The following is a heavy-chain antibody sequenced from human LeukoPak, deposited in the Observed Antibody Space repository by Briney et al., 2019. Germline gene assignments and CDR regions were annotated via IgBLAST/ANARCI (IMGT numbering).Heavy chain of an antibody. Sequence: ASVKVSCKTSVYIFTDYYIHWVRQAPVQGLEWMGCINPNGGGTNYAQKFQGRVTMTRDTSITTAYIELRSLRSDDPAVYDCGRGKKSFHPWGAGTLNTVSS. J-gene: IGHJ5*02. CDR2: INPNGGGT. CDR1: VYIFTDYY. V-gene: IGHV1-2*02. D-gene: IGHD3-16*01. CDR3: GRGKKSFHP.